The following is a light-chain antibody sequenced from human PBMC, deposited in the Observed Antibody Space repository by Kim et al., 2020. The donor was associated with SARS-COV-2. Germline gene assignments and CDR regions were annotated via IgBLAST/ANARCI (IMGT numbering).Light chain of an antibody. J-gene: IGKJ2*01. CDR2: YAS. Sequence: EIVLTQSPDFQSVTPKEKVTITCRASQSIGSSFHWYQQKPDQSPKLLIKYASQSISGIPSRFSGSGSGTDFTLTINSLETGDTTTDYCHLSSSLTHTLGQGTRLQIK. CDR3: HLSSSLTHT. V-gene: IGKV6-21*02. CDR1: QSIGSS.